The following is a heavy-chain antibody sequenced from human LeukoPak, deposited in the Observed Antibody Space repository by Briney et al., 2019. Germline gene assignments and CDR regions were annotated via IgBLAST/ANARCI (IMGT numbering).Heavy chain of an antibody. CDR1: GFTFSSYG. V-gene: IGHV3-30*02. J-gene: IGHJ4*02. CDR3: AKDSTNTYYYDSSGYLFDY. D-gene: IGHD3-22*01. CDR2: IWYDGSNK. Sequence: GGSLRLSCAASGFTFSSYGMHWVRQAPGKGLEWVAVIWYDGSNKYYADSVKGRFTISRDNSKNTLYLQMNSLRAEDTAVYYCAKDSTNTYYYDSSGYLFDYWGQGTLVTVSS.